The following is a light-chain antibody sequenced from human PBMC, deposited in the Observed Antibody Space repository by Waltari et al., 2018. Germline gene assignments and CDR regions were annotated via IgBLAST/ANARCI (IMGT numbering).Light chain of an antibody. V-gene: IGLV1-40*01. CDR2: DDS. Sequence: SALTHPPSVSGPPGQWVPISCTWIGPHLGPLSPWRLYQKVPGRAPKLLIYDDSHRPSGVPDRFSGSKSGTSASLAITGLQAEDEAEYFCQSYDSGLNGLFFGGGTKVTVL. CDR3: QSYDSGLNGLF. J-gene: IGLJ2*01. CDR1: GPHLGPLSP.